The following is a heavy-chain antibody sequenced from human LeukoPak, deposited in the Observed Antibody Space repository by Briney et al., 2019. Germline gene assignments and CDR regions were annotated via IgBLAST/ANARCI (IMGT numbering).Heavy chain of an antibody. V-gene: IGHV1-8*02. CDR2: MNPNSGNT. D-gene: IGHD5-24*01. CDR3: ASGRFEAGYYYYGMDV. Sequence: ASVKVSCKASGYTFTSYYVHWVRQAPGQGLEWMGWMNPNSGNTGYAQKFQGRVTMTRNTSISTAYMELSSLRSEDTAVYYCASGRFEAGYYYYGMDVWGQGTTVTVSS. J-gene: IGHJ6*02. CDR1: GYTFTSYY.